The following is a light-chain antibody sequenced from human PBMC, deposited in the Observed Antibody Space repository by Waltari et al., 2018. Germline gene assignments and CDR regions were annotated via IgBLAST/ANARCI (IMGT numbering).Light chain of an antibody. CDR3: VQAIAFPYS. V-gene: IGKV2-40*01. CDR2: GGS. CDR1: QSLLNYNGNTY. J-gene: IGKJ2*03. Sequence: DIVMTQHPLSLPIIPGVPASISCRSSQSLLNYNGNTYVHWYLQKPGQSPQLLIYGGSNRASGVPDRFSGSGSGTDFTLKISKVEAEDVGVYYCVQAIAFPYSFGQGTKVEIK.